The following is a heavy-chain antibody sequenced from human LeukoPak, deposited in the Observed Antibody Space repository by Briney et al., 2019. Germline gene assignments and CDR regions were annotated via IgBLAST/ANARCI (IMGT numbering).Heavy chain of an antibody. Sequence: PGGSLRLSCAASAFTFSSYCMNWVRQAPGKGLEWVSYISSTTSTIYYADSVKGRFTISRDNAKNSLYLQMNSLGAEDTAMYYCARDREGYARRPGVNYCCYMDVSGEGATVTLS. V-gene: IGHV3-48*01. CDR1: AFTFSSYC. J-gene: IGHJ6*03. D-gene: IGHD5-12*01. CDR2: ISSTTSTI. CDR3: ARDREGYARRPGVNYCCYMDV.